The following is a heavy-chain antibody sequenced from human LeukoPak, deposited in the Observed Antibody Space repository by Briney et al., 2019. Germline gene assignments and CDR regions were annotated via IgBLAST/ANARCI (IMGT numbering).Heavy chain of an antibody. D-gene: IGHD1-26*01. CDR1: GDSVSSGIYY. CDR3: ARVSIVGATYDY. CDR2: IYYSGST. V-gene: IGHV4-61*01. Sequence: SETLSLTCNVSGDSVSSGIYYWNWIRQPPGKGLEWIGYIYYSGSTNYNPSLKGRVTISVDTSKNQFSLKVSSVTAADTAVYYCARVSIVGATYDYWGQGTLVTVSS. J-gene: IGHJ4*02.